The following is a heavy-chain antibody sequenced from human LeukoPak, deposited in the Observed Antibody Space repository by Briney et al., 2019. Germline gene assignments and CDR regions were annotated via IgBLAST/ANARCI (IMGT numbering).Heavy chain of an antibody. Sequence: PGGSLRLSCTASGFTFGDYAMSWVRQAPGKGMEWVGFIRSKDYGGTTEYAASVKGRFTISRDDSKSIAYLQMNSLKTEDTAVYYCTRDLYYGSGSREAFDIWGQGTMVTVSS. CDR3: TRDLYYGSGSREAFDI. V-gene: IGHV3-49*04. D-gene: IGHD3-10*01. CDR1: GFTFGDYA. J-gene: IGHJ3*02. CDR2: IRSKDYGGTT.